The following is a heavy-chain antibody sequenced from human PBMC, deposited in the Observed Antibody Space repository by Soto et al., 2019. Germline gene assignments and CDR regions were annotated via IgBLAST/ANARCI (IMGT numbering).Heavy chain of an antibody. D-gene: IGHD5-12*01. Sequence: SGPTLVNPTQTLTLTCTFSGFSLNTNGLNVGWIRQPPGKALEWLALIYWDDDKRYSPSLKSRLTITKDTSKNQVVLTMTNMDPVDTATYFCAHRRDIAWFDTWGQGTLVTVSS. J-gene: IGHJ5*02. CDR1: GFSLNTNGLN. CDR3: AHRRDIAWFDT. V-gene: IGHV2-5*02. CDR2: IYWDDDK.